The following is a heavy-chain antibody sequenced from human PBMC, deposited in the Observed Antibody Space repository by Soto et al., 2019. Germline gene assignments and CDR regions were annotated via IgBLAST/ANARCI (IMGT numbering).Heavy chain of an antibody. J-gene: IGHJ5*02. V-gene: IGHV4-59*01. D-gene: IGHD3-10*01. CDR3: ARGPPVDGSGSYLTLNWFDP. Sequence: QVQLQESGPGLVKPSETLSLTCTVSGGSISSYYWSWIRQPPGKGLEWIGYIYYSGSTNYNPSLKSRVTISVDTSKNQFSLKLSSVTAADTAVYYCARGPPVDGSGSYLTLNWFDPWGQGTLVTVSS. CDR1: GGSISSYY. CDR2: IYYSGST.